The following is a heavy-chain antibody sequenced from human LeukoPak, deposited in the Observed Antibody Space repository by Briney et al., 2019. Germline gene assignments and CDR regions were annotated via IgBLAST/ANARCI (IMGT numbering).Heavy chain of an antibody. Sequence: SETLSLTCAVYGGSFSGYYWSWIRQPPGKGLEWIGEINHSGSTNYNPSLKSRVTIPVDTSKNQFSLKLSSVTAADTAVYYCARSHIGSSGYLLVRPRAPDYWGQGTLVTVSS. D-gene: IGHD3-22*01. J-gene: IGHJ4*02. V-gene: IGHV4-34*01. CDR2: INHSGST. CDR1: GGSFSGYY. CDR3: ARSHIGSSGYLLVRPRAPDY.